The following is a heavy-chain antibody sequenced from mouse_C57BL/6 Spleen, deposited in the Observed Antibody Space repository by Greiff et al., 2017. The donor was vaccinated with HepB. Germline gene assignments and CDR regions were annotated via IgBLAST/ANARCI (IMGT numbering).Heavy chain of an antibody. V-gene: IGHV5-4*01. D-gene: IGHD1-1*02. CDR3: ARERNYGHYFDY. Sequence: EVKLVESGGGLVKPGGSLKLSCAASGFTFSSYAMSWVRQTPEKRLEWVATISDGGSYTYYPDNVKGRFTISRDNAKNNLYLQMSHLKSEDTAMYYCARERNYGHYFDYWGQGTTLTVSS. CDR2: ISDGGSYT. J-gene: IGHJ2*01. CDR1: GFTFSSYA.